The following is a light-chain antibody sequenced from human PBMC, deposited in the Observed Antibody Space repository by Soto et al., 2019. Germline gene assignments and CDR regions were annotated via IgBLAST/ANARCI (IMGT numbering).Light chain of an antibody. CDR3: QHLHTYPYT. Sequence: DIQMTQSPSSLSASIGDRVTITCRASQRIRTSLNWYQHKPGKAPKLLIYAASSLESGVPSRFSGSGSGTDFSLSISSLQPEDFATYYCQHLHTYPYTFXQGTKLDIK. V-gene: IGKV1-39*01. J-gene: IGKJ2*01. CDR2: AAS. CDR1: QRIRTS.